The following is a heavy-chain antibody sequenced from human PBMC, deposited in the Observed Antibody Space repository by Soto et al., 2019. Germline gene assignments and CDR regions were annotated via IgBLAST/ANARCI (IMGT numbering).Heavy chain of an antibody. CDR2: ISFDGDYT. D-gene: IGHD1-26*01. J-gene: IGHJ2*01. V-gene: IGHV3-30*18. CDR3: VKDNLHPGSYENSYFDL. Sequence: QVQLVESGGGVVQPGTSLRLSCAASGFTFSSYGMHWVRQAPGKGLEWLAVISFDGDYTYHADSVKGRFTISRDNSKNTLFLQMSSLRAEDTAVYYCVKDNLHPGSYENSYFDLWGRGTLVTVSS. CDR1: GFTFSSYG.